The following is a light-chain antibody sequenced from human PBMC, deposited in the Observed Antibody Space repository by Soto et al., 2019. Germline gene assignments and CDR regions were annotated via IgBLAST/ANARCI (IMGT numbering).Light chain of an antibody. V-gene: IGLV1-47*01. CDR1: SSNIGSDF. J-gene: IGLJ7*01. Sequence: QSVLTQPPSASGTPGQRVTISCSGSSSNIGSDFVYWYQQFPGTAPKLLIYRNNQRPSGVPDRFSGSKSGTSGTLAISGLRSEDEADYYCATWDDNLSAAVFGGGTQLTVL. CDR3: ATWDDNLSAAV. CDR2: RNN.